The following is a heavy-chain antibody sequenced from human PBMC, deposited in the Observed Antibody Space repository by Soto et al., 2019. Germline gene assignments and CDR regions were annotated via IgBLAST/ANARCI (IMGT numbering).Heavy chain of an antibody. D-gene: IGHD1-26*01. CDR2: FDPEDGET. CDR1: GYTLTELS. V-gene: IGHV1-24*01. J-gene: IGHJ4*02. CDR3: ATAPASIVGATKNDY. Sequence: ASVKVSCKVSGYTLTELSMHWVRQAPGKGLEWMGGFDPEDGETIYAQKFQGRVTMTEDTSTDTAYMELSSLRSEDTAVYYCATAPASIVGATKNDYWGKVTLVTVSS.